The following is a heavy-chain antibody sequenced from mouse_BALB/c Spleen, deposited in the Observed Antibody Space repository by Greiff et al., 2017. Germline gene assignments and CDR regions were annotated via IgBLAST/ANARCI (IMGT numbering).Heavy chain of an antibody. D-gene: IGHD2-1*01. CDR3: ARSDYGNYVGAY. CDR2: ISYSGST. V-gene: IGHV3-2*02. Sequence: VQLKESGPGLVKPSQSLSLTCTVTGYSITSDYAWNWIRQFPGNKLEWMGYISYSGSTSYNPSLKSRIFITRDTSKNQFFLQLNSVTTEDTATYYCARSDYGNYVGAYWGQGTLVTVSA. J-gene: IGHJ3*01. CDR1: GYSITSDYA.